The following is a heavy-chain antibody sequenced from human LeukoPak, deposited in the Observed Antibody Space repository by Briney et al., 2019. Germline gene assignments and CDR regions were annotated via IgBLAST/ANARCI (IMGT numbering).Heavy chain of an antibody. Sequence: SVKVSCKASGGTFSSYAISWARQAPGQGLEWMGGIIPIFGTANYAQKFQGRVTITADESTSTAYMELRSLRSEDTAVYYCARDPPPSAGCSGGSCYSWFDPWGQGTLVTVPS. CDR2: IIPIFGTA. J-gene: IGHJ5*02. V-gene: IGHV1-69*13. CDR1: GGTFSSYA. D-gene: IGHD2-15*01. CDR3: ARDPPPSAGCSGGSCYSWFDP.